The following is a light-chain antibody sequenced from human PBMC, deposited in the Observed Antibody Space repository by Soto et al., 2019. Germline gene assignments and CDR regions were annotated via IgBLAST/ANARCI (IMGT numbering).Light chain of an antibody. CDR1: SSDVGSYNL. J-gene: IGLJ2*01. V-gene: IGLV2-23*02. Sequence: QSALTQPASVSGSPGQSITISCTGTSSDVGSYNLVSWYQQHPGKAPKLIIYEVSKRPSGVSNRFSASKSDNTASLTISGLQAEDEADYYCYSYAGSSTFVVFGGGTKLTVL. CDR3: YSYAGSSTFVV. CDR2: EVS.